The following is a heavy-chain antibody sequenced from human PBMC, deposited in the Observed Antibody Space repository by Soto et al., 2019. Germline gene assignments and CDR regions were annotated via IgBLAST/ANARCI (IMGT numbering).Heavy chain of an antibody. CDR3: AKGSPYYYDSSGYYYRQRRNWFDP. CDR2: ISGSGGST. V-gene: IGHV3-23*01. D-gene: IGHD3-22*01. CDR1: GFTFSSYA. Sequence: PGGSLRLSCAASGFTFSSYAMSWVRQAPGKGLEWVSAISGSGGSTYYADSVKGRFTISRDNSKNTLYLQMNSLRAEDTAVYYCAKGSPYYYDSSGYYYRQRRNWFDPWGQGTLVTVSS. J-gene: IGHJ5*02.